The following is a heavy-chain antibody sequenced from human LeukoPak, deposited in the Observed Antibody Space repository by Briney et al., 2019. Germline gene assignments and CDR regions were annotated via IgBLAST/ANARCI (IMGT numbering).Heavy chain of an antibody. CDR1: GYSISSGYY. V-gene: IGHV4-38-2*02. J-gene: IGHJ4*02. CDR3: ARDLSAVVVVAATYFDY. Sequence: SETLSLTCTVSGYSISSGYYWGWIRQPPGKGLEWIGSIYHSGSTYYNPSLKSRVTISVDTSKNQFSLKLSSVTAADTAVYYCARDLSAVVVVAATYFDYWGQGTLVTVSS. D-gene: IGHD2-15*01. CDR2: IYHSGST.